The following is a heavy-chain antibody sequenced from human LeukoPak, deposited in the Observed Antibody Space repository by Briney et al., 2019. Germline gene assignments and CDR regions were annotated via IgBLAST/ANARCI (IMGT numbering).Heavy chain of an antibody. D-gene: IGHD2-21*02. CDR1: GFTFSGYS. V-gene: IGHV3-48*01. CDR3: ARGRADYYFDY. Sequence: GGSLRLSCAASGFTFSGYSMNWARQAPGKGLEWVSYISSGSSTIYYADSVRGRFTISRDNAKSSLYLQMNSLRAEDTAVYYCARGRADYYFDYLSRGTLVTVSS. CDR2: ISSGSSTI. J-gene: IGHJ4*02.